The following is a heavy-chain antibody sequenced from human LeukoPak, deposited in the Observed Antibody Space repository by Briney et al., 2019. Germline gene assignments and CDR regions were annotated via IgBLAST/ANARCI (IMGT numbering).Heavy chain of an antibody. D-gene: IGHD5-18*01. Sequence: GASVKVSCKASGYTFTSYYMHWVRQAPGQGLEWMGIINPSGGSTSYAQKFQGRVTMTRDTSTSTVYMELSSLRSEDTAVYYCARAHGLYSYGRRYYFDYWGQGTLVTVSS. J-gene: IGHJ4*02. CDR2: INPSGGST. CDR1: GYTFTSYY. CDR3: ARAHGLYSYGRRYYFDY. V-gene: IGHV1-46*01.